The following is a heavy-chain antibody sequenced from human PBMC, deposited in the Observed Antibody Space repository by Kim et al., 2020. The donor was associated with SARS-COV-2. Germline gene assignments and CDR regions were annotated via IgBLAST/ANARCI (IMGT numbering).Heavy chain of an antibody. D-gene: IGHD6-19*01. Sequence: YYSTSLKTRLTISKDTSKNQVVRTMTNMDPVDTATYYCARISSSGWYFDYWGQGTLVTVSS. CDR3: ARISSSGWYFDY. V-gene: IGHV2-70*01. J-gene: IGHJ4*02.